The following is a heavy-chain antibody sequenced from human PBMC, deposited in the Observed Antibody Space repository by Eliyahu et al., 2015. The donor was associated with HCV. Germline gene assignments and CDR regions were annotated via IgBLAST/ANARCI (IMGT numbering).Heavy chain of an antibody. CDR2: ISHEGNEK. CDR3: AKDGNYNDLWTEHHDFYNMDV. Sequence: QVRLVESGGGVVQPGRSLRLSCSXSGFNFNRXGMXWXXKAPGKGLEWVALISHEGNEKRQAESLKGRFSISRDNSRNMVYLQLSSLSAEDTAVYYCAKDGNYNDLWTEHHDFYNMDVWGRGTTVTVSS. D-gene: IGHD3/OR15-3a*01. V-gene: IGHV3-30*18. J-gene: IGHJ6*02. CDR1: GFNFNRXG.